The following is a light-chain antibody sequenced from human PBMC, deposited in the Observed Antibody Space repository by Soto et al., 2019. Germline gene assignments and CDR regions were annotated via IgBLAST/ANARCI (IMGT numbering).Light chain of an antibody. Sequence: QSLLTQPASVSGSRGQSITMSCTGTISDVGGDNYVSWYQQHPGKAPTLIISEVTNRPSGVSNRFTGSRSGNTASLTISGLQAEDEADYYCSSYTSGRIRVFGSGTKVTVL. CDR1: ISDVGGDNY. CDR3: SSYTSGRIRV. V-gene: IGLV2-14*01. J-gene: IGLJ1*01. CDR2: EVT.